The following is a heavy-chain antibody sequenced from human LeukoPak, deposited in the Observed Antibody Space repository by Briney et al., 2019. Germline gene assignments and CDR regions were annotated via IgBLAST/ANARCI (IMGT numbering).Heavy chain of an antibody. CDR2: ISAYNGNT. Sequence: GASVKVSCKASGGTFSSYAISWVRQAPGQGLEWMGWISAYNGNTNYAQKLQGRVTMTTDTSTSTAYMELRSLRSDDTAVYYCARVENDYGDSDYFDYWGQGTLVTVSS. CDR3: ARVENDYGDSDYFDY. V-gene: IGHV1-18*01. CDR1: GGTFSSYA. J-gene: IGHJ4*02. D-gene: IGHD4-17*01.